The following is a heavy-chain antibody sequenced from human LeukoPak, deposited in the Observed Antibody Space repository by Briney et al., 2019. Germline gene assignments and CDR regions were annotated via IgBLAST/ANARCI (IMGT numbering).Heavy chain of an antibody. CDR1: GGSISSYY. CDR2: IYYSGST. CDR3: ARGELLYNDY. J-gene: IGHJ4*02. V-gene: IGHV4-59*01. D-gene: IGHD1-26*01. Sequence: SETLSLTCTVAGGSISSYYWSWIRQAPGKGLEWIGYIYYSGSTNYNPSLKSRVTISVDTSKNQFSLKLSSVTAADTAVYYCARGELLYNDYWGQGTLVTVSS.